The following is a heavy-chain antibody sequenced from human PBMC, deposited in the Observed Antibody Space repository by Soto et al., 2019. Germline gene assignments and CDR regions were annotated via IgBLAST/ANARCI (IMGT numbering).Heavy chain of an antibody. J-gene: IGHJ4*02. CDR2: ISSTSSFI. Sequence: EVQLVESGGGLVKPGGSLRVSCAASGFTFSTYNMNWVRQAPGKGLEWVSSISSTSSFIYYADSVKGRFTISRDNAKNSLSLHMNSLRAEDTAVYYCARALRYCSGGICYPPPYYFDYWGQGTLVNVSS. V-gene: IGHV3-21*01. CDR1: GFTFSTYN. D-gene: IGHD2-15*01. CDR3: ARALRYCSGGICYPPPYYFDY.